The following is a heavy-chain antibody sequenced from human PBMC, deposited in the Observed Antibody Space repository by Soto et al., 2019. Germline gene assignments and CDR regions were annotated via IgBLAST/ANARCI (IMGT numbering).Heavy chain of an antibody. CDR2: ISAYNGNT. CDR1: GYTFTSYG. J-gene: IGHJ4*02. D-gene: IGHD3-16*02. CDR3: ARVDDYIWVSYRLTEFDY. V-gene: IGHV1-18*01. Sequence: GASVKVSCKASGYTFTSYGISWVRQAPGQGLEWMGWISAYNGNTNYAQKLQGRVTMTTDTSTSTAYMELRSLRSDDTAVYYCARVDDYIWVSYRLTEFDYWGQGTLVTGSS.